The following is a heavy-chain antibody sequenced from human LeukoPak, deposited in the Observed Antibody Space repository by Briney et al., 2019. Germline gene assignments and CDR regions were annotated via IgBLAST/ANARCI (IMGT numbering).Heavy chain of an antibody. CDR2: IQYDESLK. J-gene: IGHJ4*02. CDR3: ARRPPAVAGLDY. V-gene: IGHV3-30*02. D-gene: IGHD6-19*01. Sequence: PGGSLRLSCEASGFTFSRFGMNWVRQAPGKGLEWAAFIQYDESLKCYLGSVKGRFATSRDNSKNTVYLQMNSLRGEDTAVYYCARRPPAVAGLDYWGQGTLVTVSS. CDR1: GFTFSRFG.